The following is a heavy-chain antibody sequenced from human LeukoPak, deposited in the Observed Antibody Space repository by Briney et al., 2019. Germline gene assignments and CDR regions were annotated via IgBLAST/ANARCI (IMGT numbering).Heavy chain of an antibody. J-gene: IGHJ6*02. CDR2: VYYCGST. CDR3: ARYANSPYYYYAMDV. CDR1: GCPIIGYY. Sequence: SEALPLTCTVSGCPIIGYYLSWIRQPPGKGLEWIGSVYYCGSTNYNPSLKSRVTISVETSKNQFSLRLSSVTAADTAVYYCARYANSPYYYYAMDVWGQGTTVTVSS. V-gene: IGHV4-59*12. D-gene: IGHD4/OR15-4a*01.